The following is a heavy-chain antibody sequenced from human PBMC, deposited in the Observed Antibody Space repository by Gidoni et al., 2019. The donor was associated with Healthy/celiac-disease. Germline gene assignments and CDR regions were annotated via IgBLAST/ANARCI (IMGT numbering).Heavy chain of an antibody. V-gene: IGHV4-34*01. Sequence: QVQLQQWGAGLLTPSETLSLTCAVYGGSFSGYYWSWIRQPPGKGLEWIGEINHSGSTNYNPSLKSRVTISVDTSKNQFSLKLSSVTAADTAVYYCARGQQWLPSGGFDYWGQGTLVTVSS. D-gene: IGHD6-19*01. J-gene: IGHJ4*02. CDR2: INHSGST. CDR3: ARGQQWLPSGGFDY. CDR1: GGSFSGYY.